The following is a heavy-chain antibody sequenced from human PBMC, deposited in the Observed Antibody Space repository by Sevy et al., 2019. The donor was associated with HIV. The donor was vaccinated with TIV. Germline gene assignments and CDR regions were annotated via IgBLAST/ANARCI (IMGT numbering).Heavy chain of an antibody. D-gene: IGHD1-20*01. Sequence: SETLSLTCTVSGGSISSSSYYWGWIRQPPGKGLEWIGSIYYRGSTYYNPSLKSRVTISVDTSKNQFSLKLSSVTAADTAVYYCARIYNWNDVNAFDIWGQGTMVTVSS. CDR2: IYYRGST. V-gene: IGHV4-39*01. CDR1: GGSISSSSYY. CDR3: ARIYNWNDVNAFDI. J-gene: IGHJ3*02.